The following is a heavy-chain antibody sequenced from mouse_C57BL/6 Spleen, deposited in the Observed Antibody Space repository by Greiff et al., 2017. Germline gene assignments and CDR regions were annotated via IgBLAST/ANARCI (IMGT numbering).Heavy chain of an antibody. CDR2: IRNKANNHAT. J-gene: IGHJ4*01. CDR1: GFTFSDAW. V-gene: IGHV6-6*01. Sequence: EVQLVESGGGLVQPGGSMKLSCAASGFTFSDAWMDWVRQSPEQGLEWVAEIRNKANNHATYYAESVKGRFTISRDDSKSSVYLQMNSLRAENTGIYYCTSYYSKKGYAMDYWGQGTSVTVSS. D-gene: IGHD2-5*01. CDR3: TSYYSKKGYAMDY.